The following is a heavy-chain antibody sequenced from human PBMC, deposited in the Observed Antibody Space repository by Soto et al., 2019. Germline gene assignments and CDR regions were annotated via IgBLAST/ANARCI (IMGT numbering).Heavy chain of an antibody. CDR2: INHSSTT. J-gene: IGHJ4*02. CDR1: GGSFSGYF. V-gene: IGHV4-34*01. Sequence: QVQLQQWGAGLLKPSETLSLTCAVYGGSFSGYFWTWVRQPPGKGLEWIGEINHSSTTNYNPSLKSRVTISVDTSENQFSLKLCSVTAADTAVYYCARGRRYFDYWGQGTLVTVSS. CDR3: ARGRRYFDY.